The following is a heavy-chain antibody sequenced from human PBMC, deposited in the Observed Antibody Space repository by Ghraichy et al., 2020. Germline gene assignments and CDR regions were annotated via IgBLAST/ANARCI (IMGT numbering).Heavy chain of an antibody. CDR3: ARRPRMSPVTTKD. Sequence: SETLSLTCTVSGSISGYNNYWGWVRQPPGKGLEWIGAIYYRGNTYYTPSLQSRVTMSVDTSRNQFFLNLTSVTAADTAVYFCARRPRMSPVTTKDWGQGTLVTVSS. CDR2: IYYRGNT. D-gene: IGHD4-17*01. V-gene: IGHV4-39*01. CDR1: GSISGYNNY. J-gene: IGHJ4*02.